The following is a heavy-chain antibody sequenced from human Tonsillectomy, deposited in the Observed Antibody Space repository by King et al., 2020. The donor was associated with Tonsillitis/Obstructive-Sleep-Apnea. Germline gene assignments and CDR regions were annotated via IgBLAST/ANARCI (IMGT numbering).Heavy chain of an antibody. J-gene: IGHJ2*01. V-gene: IGHV3-7*03. D-gene: IGHD5-18*01. CDR3: ARGGGYSYGPGALFDL. Sequence: VQLVESGGGLVQPGGSLRLSCAASGFTFSSYWMSWVRQAPGKGLEWVANIKQDGSEKYYVDSVKGRFTISRDNAKNSLYLQMNSLRAEDTAVYYCARGGGYSYGPGALFDLWGRGTLVTVSS. CDR1: GFTFSSYW. CDR2: IKQDGSEK.